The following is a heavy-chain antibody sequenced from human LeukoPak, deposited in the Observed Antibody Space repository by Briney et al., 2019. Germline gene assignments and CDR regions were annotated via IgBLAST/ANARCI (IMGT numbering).Heavy chain of an antibody. Sequence: SETLSLTCAVYGGSFSGYYWSWIRQPPGKGLEWIGEINHSGSTNYNPSLKSRVTISVDTSKNQFSLKLSSVTAADTAVYYCARLWGIAVAGTIAYWGQGTLVTVSS. D-gene: IGHD6-19*01. CDR1: GGSFSGYY. CDR2: INHSGST. CDR3: ARLWGIAVAGTIAY. J-gene: IGHJ4*02. V-gene: IGHV4-34*01.